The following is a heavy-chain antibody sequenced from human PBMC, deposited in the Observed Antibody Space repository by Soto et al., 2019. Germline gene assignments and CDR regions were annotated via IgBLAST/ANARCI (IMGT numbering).Heavy chain of an antibody. J-gene: IGHJ4*02. V-gene: IGHV3-66*01. D-gene: IGHD3-3*01. CDR1: GFTVSNLY. Sequence: EVQLVESGGGLVQPGGSLRLSCAASGFTVSNLYMTWVRQPPGKGLQWVAVISSGGSTYYAGSVKGRFTISRDNTKNTLYLEMNSLRAEDTAMYYCARDTLGGAYDFLHGGQGTLVTVSS. CDR2: ISSGGST. CDR3: ARDTLGGAYDFLH.